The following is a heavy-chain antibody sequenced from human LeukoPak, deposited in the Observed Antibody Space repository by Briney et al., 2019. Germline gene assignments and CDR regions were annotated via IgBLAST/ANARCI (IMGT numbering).Heavy chain of an antibody. J-gene: IGHJ4*02. V-gene: IGHV1-8*03. Sequence: GASVKLSCKASGYTFTSYDINWVRQATGQGLEWMGWMNPNSGNTGYAQKFQGRVTITRNTSISTAYMELSSLRSEDTAVYYCARRLYDYVWGSYRSYFDYWGQGTLVTVSS. CDR3: ARRLYDYVWGSYRSYFDY. CDR2: MNPNSGNT. CDR1: GYTFTSYD. D-gene: IGHD3-16*02.